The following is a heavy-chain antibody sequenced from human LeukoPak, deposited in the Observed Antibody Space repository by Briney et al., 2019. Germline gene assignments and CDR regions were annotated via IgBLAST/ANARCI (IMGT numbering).Heavy chain of an antibody. CDR3: ARRAYYDSSGYSPASGYFDL. J-gene: IGHJ2*01. D-gene: IGHD3-22*01. V-gene: IGHV4-59*11. Sequence: PSETLSLTCTVSGTSISSHYWTWIRQPPGKRLEWIGYIYYGWSTRYNPSLRSRGTISIATSKNQFSLRLRPVTAADTAIYYCARRAYYDSSGYSPASGYFDLWGRGTLVSVSS. CDR1: GTSISSHY. CDR2: IYYGWST.